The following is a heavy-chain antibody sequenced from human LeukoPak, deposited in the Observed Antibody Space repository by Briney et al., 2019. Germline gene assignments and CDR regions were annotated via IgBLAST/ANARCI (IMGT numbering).Heavy chain of an antibody. D-gene: IGHD5-24*01. Sequence: ASVKVSCKASGYTFTSYGISWVRQAPGQGLEWMGWISAYNGNTIYAQKPQGRVTMTTDTSTSIAYMELRSLRSDDTAVYYCARGDGWGVYYYYMDVWGKGTTVTVSS. CDR2: ISAYNGNT. CDR1: GYTFTSYG. J-gene: IGHJ6*03. CDR3: ARGDGWGVYYYYMDV. V-gene: IGHV1-18*01.